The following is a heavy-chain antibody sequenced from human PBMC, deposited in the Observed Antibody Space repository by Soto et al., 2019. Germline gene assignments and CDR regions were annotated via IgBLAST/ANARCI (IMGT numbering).Heavy chain of an antibody. V-gene: IGHV1-69*13. CDR1: GGTFSSYA. Sequence: SVKVSCKASGGTFSSYAISWVRQAPGQGLEWMGGIIPIFGTANYAQKFQGRVTITADESTSTAYMELSSLRSEDTAVYYCASISEHIAAAGNRFDYWGQGTLVTVSS. CDR2: IIPIFGTA. J-gene: IGHJ4*02. CDR3: ASISEHIAAAGNRFDY. D-gene: IGHD6-13*01.